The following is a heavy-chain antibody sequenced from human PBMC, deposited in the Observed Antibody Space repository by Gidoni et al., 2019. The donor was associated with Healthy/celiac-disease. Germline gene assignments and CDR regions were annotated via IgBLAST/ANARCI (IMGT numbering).Heavy chain of an antibody. CDR1: GFPFDDYA. V-gene: IGHV3-9*01. CDR3: AKEAAAAGTGFDY. CDR2: ISWNSGSI. J-gene: IGHJ4*02. Sequence: EVQLVESGGGLVQPGRSLRLSCAASGFPFDDYAMHWVRQAPGKGLEWVSGISWNSGSIGYADSVKGRFTISRDNAKNSLYLQMNSLRAEDTALYYCAKEAAAAGTGFDYWGQGTLVTVSS. D-gene: IGHD6-13*01.